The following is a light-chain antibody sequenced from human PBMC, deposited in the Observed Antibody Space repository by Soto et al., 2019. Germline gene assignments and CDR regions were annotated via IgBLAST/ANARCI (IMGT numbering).Light chain of an antibody. V-gene: IGKV3-15*01. CDR3: QQYGSSPKT. CDR1: QSVSSK. J-gene: IGKJ1*01. CDR2: GAS. Sequence: EIVMTQSPATLSVSPGEGATLSCRASQSVSSKLAWYQQKPGQAPRLLIYGASTRATGIPARFSGSGSGTDFTLTISRLEPEDFAVYYCQQYGSSPKTFGQGTKVDIK.